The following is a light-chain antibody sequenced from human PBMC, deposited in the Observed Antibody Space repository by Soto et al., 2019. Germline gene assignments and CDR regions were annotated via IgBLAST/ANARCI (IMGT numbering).Light chain of an antibody. Sequence: DIELTQSPSTLSVSPGERATAXLLASQSVSSWLAWYQQKPGKAPKLLIYDASSMETGIPSRFSGSGSGTEFTLTISSLQPDDFATYYCQQYNNFPFTFGGGTKVDNK. CDR3: QQYNNFPFT. J-gene: IGKJ4*01. CDR1: QSVSSW. V-gene: IGKV1-5*01. CDR2: DAS.